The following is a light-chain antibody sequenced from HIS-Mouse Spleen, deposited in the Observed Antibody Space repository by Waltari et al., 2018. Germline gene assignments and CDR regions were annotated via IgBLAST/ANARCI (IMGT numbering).Light chain of an antibody. Sequence: SYELTQPPSVSVSPGQTARITCSGDALPKKYAYWYQQKSGQAPVRVIYEDSKRPSGMPGGFSGASSGTMATLTISGAQVEDEADYYCYSTDSSGNHRVFGGGTKLTVL. J-gene: IGLJ2*01. CDR2: EDS. V-gene: IGLV3-10*01. CDR1: ALPKKY. CDR3: YSTDSSGNHRV.